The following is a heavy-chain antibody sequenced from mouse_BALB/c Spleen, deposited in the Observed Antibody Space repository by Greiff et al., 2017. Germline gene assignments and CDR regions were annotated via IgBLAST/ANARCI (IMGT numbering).Heavy chain of an antibody. CDR1: GFTFSSYT. CDR2: ISNGGGST. Sequence: EVNVVESGGGLVQPGGSLKLSCAASGFTFSSYTMSWVRQTPEKRLEWVAYISNGGGSTYYPDTVKGRFTISRDNAKNTLYLQMSSLKSEDTAMYYCARLFYYRSAMDYWGQGTSVTVSS. V-gene: IGHV5-12-2*01. D-gene: IGHD2-14*01. CDR3: ARLFYYRSAMDY. J-gene: IGHJ4*01.